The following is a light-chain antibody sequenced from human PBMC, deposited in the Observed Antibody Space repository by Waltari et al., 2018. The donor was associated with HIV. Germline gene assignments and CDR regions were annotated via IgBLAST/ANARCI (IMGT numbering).Light chain of an antibody. CDR3: QQYAASPLT. CDR2: GAS. CDR1: QSVRSAS. J-gene: IGKJ4*01. V-gene: IGKV3-20*01. Sequence: PGERATLSCRASQSVRSASLAWYQQKPGQAPRLLIYGASSRAPGIPDRFSGSGAVTDFILPISRLEPEDCAVYYCQQYAASPLTFGGGTKVEIK.